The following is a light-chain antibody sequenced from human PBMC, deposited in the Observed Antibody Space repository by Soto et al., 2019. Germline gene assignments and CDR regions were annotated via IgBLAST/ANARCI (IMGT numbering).Light chain of an antibody. Sequence: QSVLTQPPSVSGAPGQSVTIACTGTSSDVGSYNRVSWYQQPPGTAPKLMIYEVSNRPSGVLDRFSGSKSGNTASLTISGLQAEDEADYYCSLYISASTYVFGTGTKVTVL. CDR2: EVS. J-gene: IGLJ1*01. CDR1: SSDVGSYNR. V-gene: IGLV2-18*01. CDR3: SLYISASTYV.